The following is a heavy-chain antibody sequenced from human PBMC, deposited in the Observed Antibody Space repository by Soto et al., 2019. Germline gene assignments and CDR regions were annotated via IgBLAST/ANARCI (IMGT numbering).Heavy chain of an antibody. D-gene: IGHD3-3*01. CDR3: AKNLWINFGPAGDAFDI. CDR2: FSGGRDTT. V-gene: IGHV3-23*01. J-gene: IGHJ3*02. Sequence: PGGSLRLSCAASGFTFSSYAMSWVRQAPGQGLEWVSTFSGGRDTTWYAGSVKGRFTVSRDNSKNTLSMQMNSLRAEDTAVYYCAKNLWINFGPAGDAFDIWGQGTMVTVSS. CDR1: GFTFSSYA.